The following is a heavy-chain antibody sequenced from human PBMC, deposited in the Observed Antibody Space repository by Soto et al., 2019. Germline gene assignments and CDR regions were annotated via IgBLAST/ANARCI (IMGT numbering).Heavy chain of an antibody. D-gene: IGHD2-8*01. CDR1: GYTFTSYG. V-gene: IGHV1-18*01. CDR2: ISAYNGNT. CDR3: ARVQGQDIVLMVYAIRGREDYYYYMDV. Sequence: ASVKVSCKASGYTFTSYGISWVRQAPGQGLEWMGWISAYNGNTNYAQKLQGRVTMTTDTSTSTAYMELRSLRSDDTAVYYCARVQGQDIVLMVYAIRGREDYYYYMDVWGKGTTVTVSS. J-gene: IGHJ6*03.